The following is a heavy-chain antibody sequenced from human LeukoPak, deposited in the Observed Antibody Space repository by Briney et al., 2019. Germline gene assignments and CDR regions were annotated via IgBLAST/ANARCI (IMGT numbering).Heavy chain of an antibody. Sequence: GGSLRLSCEGSGFTFSNYWMGWVRQAPGKGLQWVANIKTDGSEKYYVDSVKGRFTISRDTAKNSLHLQMDSLRAEDTAVYYCARAVAGTGRAFDYWGQGTLVTVSS. D-gene: IGHD6-19*01. V-gene: IGHV3-7*01. CDR2: IKTDGSEK. CDR1: GFTFSNYW. J-gene: IGHJ4*02. CDR3: ARAVAGTGRAFDY.